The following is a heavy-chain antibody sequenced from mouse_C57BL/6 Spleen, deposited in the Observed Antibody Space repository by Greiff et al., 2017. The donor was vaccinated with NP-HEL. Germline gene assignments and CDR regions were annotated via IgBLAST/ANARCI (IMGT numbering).Heavy chain of an antibody. CDR2: IDPSDSET. CDR3: ASQISHAMDY. J-gene: IGHJ4*01. D-gene: IGHD6-2*01. Sequence: QVQLKQPGAELVRPGSSVKLSCKASGYTFTSYWMHWVKQRPIQGLEWIGNIDPSDSETHYNQKFKDKATLTADKSSSTAYMQPSSLTYEDSAVYYCASQISHAMDYWGQGTSVTVSS. CDR1: GYTFTSYW. V-gene: IGHV1-52*01.